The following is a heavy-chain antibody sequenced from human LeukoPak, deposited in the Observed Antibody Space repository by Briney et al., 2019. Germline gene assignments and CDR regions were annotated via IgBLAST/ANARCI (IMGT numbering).Heavy chain of an antibody. D-gene: IGHD3-10*01. CDR1: GFTFSNYG. CDR2: ISYDGSNK. J-gene: IGHJ4*02. Sequence: PGGSLRLSCAAPGFTFSNYGMHWVRQAPGKGLEWVAVISYDGSNKYYADSVKGRFTISRDNSKNTLYLQMNSLRAEDTAVYYCAKEREAGSGNIAFDYWGQGTLVTVSS. CDR3: AKEREAGSGNIAFDY. V-gene: IGHV3-30*18.